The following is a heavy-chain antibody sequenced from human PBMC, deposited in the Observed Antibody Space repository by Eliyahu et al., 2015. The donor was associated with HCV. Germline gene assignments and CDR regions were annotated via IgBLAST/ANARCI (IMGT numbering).Heavy chain of an antibody. J-gene: IGHJ5*02. CDR3: ASGGGGIAVAGTGGWFDP. Sequence: QVQLQESGPGLVKPSETLSLTCTVXGGXIXTYYWSWIRQPPGKGLEWIGYIHFRGSTNYNPPLKSRVTISVDTSKNQFPLNLTSVTAADTAVYYCASGGGGIAVAGTGGWFDPWGQGTLVTVSS. V-gene: IGHV4-59*01. CDR2: IHFRGST. CDR1: GGXIXTYY. D-gene: IGHD6-19*01.